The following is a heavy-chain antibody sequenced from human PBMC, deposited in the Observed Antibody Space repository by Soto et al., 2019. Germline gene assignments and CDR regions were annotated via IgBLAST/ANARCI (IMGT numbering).Heavy chain of an antibody. D-gene: IGHD3-16*01. CDR3: ARDLPNTFYYYGMDV. J-gene: IGHJ6*02. V-gene: IGHV1-69*13. Sequence: SVKVSCKASGGTFSSYAISWVRQAPGQGLEWMGGIIPIFGTANYAQKSQGRVTTTADESTSTAYMELSSLRSEDTAVYYCARDLPNTFYYYGMDVWGQGTTVTVSS. CDR1: GGTFSSYA. CDR2: IIPIFGTA.